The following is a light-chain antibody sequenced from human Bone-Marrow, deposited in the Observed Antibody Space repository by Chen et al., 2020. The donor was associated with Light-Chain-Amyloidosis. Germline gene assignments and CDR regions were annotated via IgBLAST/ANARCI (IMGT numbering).Light chain of an antibody. CDR2: DDS. CDR3: QVWDRSSDRPV. Sequence: SYVLTQPSSVSVAPGQTATIACGGNNIGSTSVHWYQQTPGQAPLLVVSDDSDRPSGIPERLSGSNSANPATLTSSRVEAGDEADYYSQVWDRSSDRPVFGGGTKLSVL. V-gene: IGLV3-21*02. J-gene: IGLJ3*02. CDR1: NIGSTS.